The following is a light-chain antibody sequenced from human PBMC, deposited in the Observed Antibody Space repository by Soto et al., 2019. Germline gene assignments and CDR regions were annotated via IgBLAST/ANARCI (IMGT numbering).Light chain of an antibody. CDR2: GAS. J-gene: IGKJ1*01. V-gene: IGKV3-20*01. CDR1: QSISSNY. CDR3: QQYDDSMT. Sequence: EILLTQSPGTLSLSPGERATLSCRASQSISSNYLAWYQQKPGQAPRLLIYGASTRATGIPDRFSGSGSGTDFTLTISRLEPEDFAVYHCQQYDDSMTFGQGTKVDIK.